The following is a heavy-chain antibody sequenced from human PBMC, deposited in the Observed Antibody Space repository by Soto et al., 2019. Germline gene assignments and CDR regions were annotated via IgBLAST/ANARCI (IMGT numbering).Heavy chain of an antibody. Sequence: QITLKESGPTLVKATQTLTLTCSFSGFSLATIGAGVAWVRQPPGKALEWLALIDWSDDKRYRPSLTHILAISKDTSKSHVVLTMTSVDPSDTATYYRTHSRISISGAPFDYWGQGALVTVS. CDR2: IDWSDDK. V-gene: IGHV2-5*01. D-gene: IGHD3-3*01. J-gene: IGHJ4*02. CDR3: THSRISISGAPFDY. CDR1: GFSLATIGAG.